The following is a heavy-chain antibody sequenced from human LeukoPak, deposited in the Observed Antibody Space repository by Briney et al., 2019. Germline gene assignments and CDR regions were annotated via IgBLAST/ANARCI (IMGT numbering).Heavy chain of an antibody. V-gene: IGHV3-23*01. CDR3: AKFDSSGYYYGPRVIDY. CDR1: GFTFSSYG. CDR2: ISGSGGST. J-gene: IGHJ4*02. D-gene: IGHD3-22*01. Sequence: PGGSLRLSCAASGFTFSSYGMHWVRQAPGKGLEWVSAISGSGGSTYYADSVKGRFTISRDNSKNTLYLQMNSLRAEDTAVYYCAKFDSSGYYYGPRVIDYWGQGTLVTVSS.